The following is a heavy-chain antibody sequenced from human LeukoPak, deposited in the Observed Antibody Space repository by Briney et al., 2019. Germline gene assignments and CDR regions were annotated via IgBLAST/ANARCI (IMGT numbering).Heavy chain of an antibody. D-gene: IGHD6-6*01. CDR3: ARIASDHDAFDI. Sequence: PSQTLSLTCTVSGGSISSGSYYWSWIRQPAGKGLEWIGRIYTSGSTNYNPSLKSRVTISVDTSKNQFSLKLSSVTAADTAVYYCARIASDHDAFDIWGQGTMVTVSS. CDR2: IYTSGST. J-gene: IGHJ3*02. CDR1: GGSISSGSYY. V-gene: IGHV4-61*02.